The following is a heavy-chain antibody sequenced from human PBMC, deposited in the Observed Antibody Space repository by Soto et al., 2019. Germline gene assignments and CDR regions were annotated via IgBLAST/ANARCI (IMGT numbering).Heavy chain of an antibody. D-gene: IGHD4-17*01. J-gene: IGHJ4*02. CDR1: GFSLSSNGVG. Sequence: QITLKESGPTLVKPTQTLTLTCTFSGFSLSSNGVGVGWIRQPPGKALEWLALIYLDDSKHYSPSLKSRLTITKDTSRNQVVLTMTNMDPVDTATYYCAKKGGGDYILGYWGQGTLVTVSS. CDR3: AKKGGGDYILGY. CDR2: IYLDDSK. V-gene: IGHV2-5*02.